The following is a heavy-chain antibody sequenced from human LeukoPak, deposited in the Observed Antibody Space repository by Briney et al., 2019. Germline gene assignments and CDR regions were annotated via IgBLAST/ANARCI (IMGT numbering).Heavy chain of an antibody. CDR1: GFTVSSNY. D-gene: IGHD1-14*01. Sequence: PGGSLRLSCAASGFTVSSNYMSWVRQAPGKGLEWVSVIYSGGSTYYADSVKGRFTISRDNSKNTLYLQMNSLRAEDTAVYYCAGDAESRHYYYYGMDVWGQGTTVTVSS. CDR2: IYSGGST. CDR3: AGDAESRHYYYYGMDV. V-gene: IGHV3-66*01. J-gene: IGHJ6*02.